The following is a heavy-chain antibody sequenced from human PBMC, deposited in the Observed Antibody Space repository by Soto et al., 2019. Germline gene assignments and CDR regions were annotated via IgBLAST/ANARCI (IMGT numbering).Heavy chain of an antibody. CDR2: VYHNGIM. Sequence: PSETLSLTCIVSGYSIRSGYYRGWFLQAPGKGLEWLGSVYHNGIMFHNPSFQSRVTISVDTSKNQFSLNLRSVTAADTAVYYCAALWFGELAFNYWGHGILVTVSS. J-gene: IGHJ4*01. V-gene: IGHV4-38-2*02. CDR3: AALWFGELAFNY. D-gene: IGHD3-10*01. CDR1: GYSIRSGYY.